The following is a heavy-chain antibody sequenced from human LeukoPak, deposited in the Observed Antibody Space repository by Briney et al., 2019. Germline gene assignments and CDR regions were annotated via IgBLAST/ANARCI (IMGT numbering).Heavy chain of an antibody. J-gene: IGHJ4*02. CDR2: ISYDGSNK. CDR3: ARSRNYGDYGDY. V-gene: IGHV3-30*03. CDR1: GFTFSSYG. D-gene: IGHD4-17*01. Sequence: GGSLRLSCAASGFTFSSYGMHWVRQAPGKGLEWVAVISYDGSNKYYAGSVKGRFTISRDNSKNTLYLQMNSLRAEDTAVYYCARSRNYGDYGDYWGQGTLVTVSS.